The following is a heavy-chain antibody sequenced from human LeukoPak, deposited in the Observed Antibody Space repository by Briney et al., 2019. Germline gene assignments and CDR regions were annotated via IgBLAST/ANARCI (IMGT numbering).Heavy chain of an antibody. Sequence: SETLSLTCAVYGGSFSDYYWSWIRQPPGKGLEWIGEINHSGSTNYNPSLKSRVTISVDTSKNQFSLNLTSVTAADTAVYYCARGLWAAADTAPDWGQGTLVTVSS. J-gene: IGHJ4*02. V-gene: IGHV4-34*01. CDR3: ARGLWAAADTAPD. CDR2: INHSGST. CDR1: GGSFSDYY. D-gene: IGHD6-13*01.